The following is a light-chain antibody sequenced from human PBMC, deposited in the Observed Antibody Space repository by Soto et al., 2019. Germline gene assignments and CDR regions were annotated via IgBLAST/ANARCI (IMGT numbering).Light chain of an antibody. CDR3: QQRSDWPST. CDR2: DAS. V-gene: IGKV3-11*01. CDR1: QSVSSY. J-gene: IGKJ4*01. Sequence: EIVLTQSPATLSLSPGERATLSCRASQSVSSYLAWYQQKPGQAPRLLIYDASNRATGIPARFSGSGSGTDFTLTISCLETDDFAVYYSQQRSDWPSTFGGGTKVQIK.